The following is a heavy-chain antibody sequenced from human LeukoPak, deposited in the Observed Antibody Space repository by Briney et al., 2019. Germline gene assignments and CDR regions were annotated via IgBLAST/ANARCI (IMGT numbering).Heavy chain of an antibody. Sequence: ASSEDFWKAFWYTFSRFVNSLVRQATGQGLEWMGWMNPNSGNTGYAQKFQGRCTMTRNTSISTAYMELSSVRSEDTAVYYCARGCSAFDIWGQGTMVTVSS. CDR3: ARGCSAFDI. V-gene: IGHV1-8*01. CDR1: WYTFSRFV. J-gene: IGHJ3*02. D-gene: IGHD3-10*02. CDR2: MNPNSGNT.